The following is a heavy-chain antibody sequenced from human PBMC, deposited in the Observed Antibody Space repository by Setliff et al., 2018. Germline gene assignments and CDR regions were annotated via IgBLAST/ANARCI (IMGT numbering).Heavy chain of an antibody. J-gene: IGHJ6*03. CDR1: GYSISSGYY. V-gene: IGHV4-38-2*02. CDR2: IYTSGST. Sequence: SETLSLTCAVSGYSISSGYYWGWIRQPPGKGLEWIGRIYTSGSTNYNPSLKSRVTISVDTSKNQFSLKLSSVTAADTAVYYCARDQDFWSGYYRASHYMDVWGKGTTVTVSS. D-gene: IGHD3-3*01. CDR3: ARDQDFWSGYYRASHYMDV.